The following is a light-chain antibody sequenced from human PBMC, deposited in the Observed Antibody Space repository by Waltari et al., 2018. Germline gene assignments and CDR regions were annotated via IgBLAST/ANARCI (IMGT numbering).Light chain of an antibody. CDR3: GQGSHLPPT. CDR1: QNLAHGNGNHY. J-gene: IGKJ4*01. V-gene: IGKV2-30*02. CDR2: QVS. Sequence: DGVMTQSSPTLPITPGQPASIHLRSSQNLAHGNGNHYLRWYNQKPGQPPRLLIYQVSNRYSGVPDRFSGSGAGTDFTLKIIGIEAEDVGVYYCGQGSHLPPTFGGGTKVEIK.